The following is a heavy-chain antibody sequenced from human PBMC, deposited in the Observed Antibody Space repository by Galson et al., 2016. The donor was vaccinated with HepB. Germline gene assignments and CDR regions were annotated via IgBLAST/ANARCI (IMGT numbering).Heavy chain of an antibody. D-gene: IGHD6-19*01. Sequence: SLRLSCAASGFTFSTYAMHWVRQAPGKGLEWMAVISYDGSNKYYADSMKGQFTISRDNSKTTLYLQMNSLRPEDTAVYYCAREVHLAVTGSLGYWGQGTLVTVSS. J-gene: IGHJ4*02. V-gene: IGHV3-30-3*01. CDR2: ISYDGSNK. CDR3: AREVHLAVTGSLGY. CDR1: GFTFSTYA.